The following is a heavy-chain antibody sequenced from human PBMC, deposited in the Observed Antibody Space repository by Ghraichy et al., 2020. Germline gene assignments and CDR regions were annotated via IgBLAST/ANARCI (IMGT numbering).Heavy chain of an antibody. V-gene: IGHV1-24*01. Sequence: ASVKVSCKVSGYTLTELSMHWVRQAPGKGLEWMGGFDPEDGETIYAQKFQGRVTMTEDTSTDTAYMELSSLRSEDTAVYYCATETPSQGYCTGGVCYTRFFYAFDIWGQGTMVTVSS. D-gene: IGHD2-8*02. CDR3: ATETPSQGYCTGGVCYTRFFYAFDI. J-gene: IGHJ3*02. CDR2: FDPEDGET. CDR1: GYTLTELS.